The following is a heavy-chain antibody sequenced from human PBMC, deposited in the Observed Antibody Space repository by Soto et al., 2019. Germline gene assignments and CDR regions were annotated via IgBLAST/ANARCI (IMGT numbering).Heavy chain of an antibody. Sequence: SETLSLTCTVSGGSISSGDYYWSWIRQPPGKGLEWIGYIYYSGSTYYNPSLKSRVTISVDTSKNQFSLKLSSVTAADTAVYYCAREVFRLGGYDYLTFDYWGQGTLVTVSS. V-gene: IGHV4-30-4*01. J-gene: IGHJ4*02. CDR1: GGSISSGDYY. CDR2: IYYSGST. D-gene: IGHD5-12*01. CDR3: AREVFRLGGYDYLTFDY.